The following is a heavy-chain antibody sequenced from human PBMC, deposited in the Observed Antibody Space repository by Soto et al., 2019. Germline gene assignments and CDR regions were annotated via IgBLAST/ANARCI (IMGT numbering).Heavy chain of an antibody. CDR2: IYYGGTT. D-gene: IGHD3-22*01. CDR3: ARRDSHGFSYFFDY. J-gene: IGHJ4*02. V-gene: IGHV4-31*03. Sequence: QVQLQESGPGLVKPSQALSLTCTVSGDSISSGGYYWSWIRQHPGKGLEWIGYIYYGGTTYYSPSLKSRVSISIDTSKNQFFLKMSSVTAADTAVYCCARRDSHGFSYFFDYWGQGALVTVSS. CDR1: GDSISSGGYY.